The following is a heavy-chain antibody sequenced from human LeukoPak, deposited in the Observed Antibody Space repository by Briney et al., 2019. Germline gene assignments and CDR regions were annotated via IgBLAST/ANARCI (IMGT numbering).Heavy chain of an antibody. CDR1: GFTLSSFS. Sequence: PGGSLRLSCAASGFTLSSFSMHWVRQAPGKGLEWLGRIRSKINSYATAYAASVKGRFTIFRDDSKNTAYLQMYSLKTEDTAVYFCTRGPGIPVAGTRGWFDPWGQGTLVTVSS. V-gene: IGHV3-73*01. CDR2: IRSKINSYAT. J-gene: IGHJ5*02. CDR3: TRGPGIPVAGTRGWFDP. D-gene: IGHD6-19*01.